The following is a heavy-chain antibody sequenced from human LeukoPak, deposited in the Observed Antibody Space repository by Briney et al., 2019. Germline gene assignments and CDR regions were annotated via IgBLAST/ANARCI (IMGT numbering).Heavy chain of an antibody. CDR2: IYPGDSDT. Sequence: GESLKISCKGSGYSFTSYWIGWVRQMPGKGLEWMGIIYPGDSDTRYSPSFQGQVTISADKSISTAYLQWSSLKASDTAMYYCARHVSSCSSTSCYKGEVDYWGQGTLVTVSS. J-gene: IGHJ4*02. CDR1: GYSFTSYW. V-gene: IGHV5-51*01. D-gene: IGHD2-2*02. CDR3: ARHVSSCSSTSCYKGEVDY.